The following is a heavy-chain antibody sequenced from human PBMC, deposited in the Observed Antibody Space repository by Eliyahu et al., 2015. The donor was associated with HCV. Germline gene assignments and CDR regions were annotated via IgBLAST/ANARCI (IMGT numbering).Heavy chain of an antibody. CDR2: ISYDENNE. Sequence: QVQLVESGGGVVQPGGSLXLSCAASGFTFSNHPMHWLRQAPGEGLEWVALISYDENNEYYLDSVKGRFTISRDNLKNMVYLQMNSLRAEDMAIYYCARGYTGSCIDKWGQGTLVTVSS. CDR1: GFTFSNHP. D-gene: IGHD1-26*01. CDR3: ARGYTGSCIDK. V-gene: IGHV3-30*04. J-gene: IGHJ4*02.